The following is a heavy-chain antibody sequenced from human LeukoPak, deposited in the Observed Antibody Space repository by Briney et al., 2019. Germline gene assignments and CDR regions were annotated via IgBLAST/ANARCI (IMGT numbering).Heavy chain of an antibody. CDR1: GGSISSYY. CDR2: IYYSGST. CDR3: ARAPIPYDRSRTDYRFDP. D-gene: IGHD3-16*01. V-gene: IGHV4-59*01. J-gene: IGHJ5*02. Sequence: PSETLSLTCSVSGGSISSYYWSWIRQPTGKGLEWIGYIYYSGSTNYNPSLKSRVTISLDTSKSQFSLKLTSVTAADTAVYYCARAPIPYDRSRTDYRFDPWGQGTLVTVAS.